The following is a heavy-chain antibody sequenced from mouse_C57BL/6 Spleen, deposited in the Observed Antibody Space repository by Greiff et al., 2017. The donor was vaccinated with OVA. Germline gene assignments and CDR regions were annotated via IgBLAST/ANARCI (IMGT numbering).Heavy chain of an antibody. CDR2: IYPSDSDT. Sequence: QVQLKQPGAELVRPGSSVKLSCKASGYTFTSYWMDWVKQRPGQGLEWIGNIYPSDSDTHYNQKFKDKATLTVDKSSSTDYMQLSRLTSEASAVYDCGRDGFYAMDYWGQGTSVTVSS. CDR3: GRDGFYAMDY. V-gene: IGHV1-61*01. J-gene: IGHJ4*01. CDR1: GYTFTSYW.